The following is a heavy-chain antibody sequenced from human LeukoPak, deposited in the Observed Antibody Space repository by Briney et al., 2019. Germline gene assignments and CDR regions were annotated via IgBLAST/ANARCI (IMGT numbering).Heavy chain of an antibody. CDR3: AREGAYSSSWYLFDY. V-gene: IGHV4-39*07. D-gene: IGHD6-13*01. Sequence: SETLSLTCTVSGGSISSSSYYWGWIRQPPGKGLEWIGSIYYSGSTYYNPSLKSRVTISVDTSKNQFSLKLSSVTAADTAVYYCAREGAYSSSWYLFDYWGQGTLVTVSS. J-gene: IGHJ4*02. CDR1: GGSISSSSYY. CDR2: IYYSGST.